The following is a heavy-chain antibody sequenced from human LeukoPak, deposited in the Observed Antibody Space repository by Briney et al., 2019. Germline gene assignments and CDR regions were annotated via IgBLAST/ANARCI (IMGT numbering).Heavy chain of an antibody. J-gene: IGHJ1*01. D-gene: IGHD6-13*01. CDR1: GFTFDDYT. Sequence: QSGGSLRLSCAASGFTFDDYTMYWVRQAPGRGLEWVSLINWDGSDTYYADSVKGRFTISRDNSKNSLYLQVSSLRTEDTALYYCVKGNLQQLLHETEYFQYWGQGTLVTVSS. CDR3: VKGNLQQLLHETEYFQY. V-gene: IGHV3-43*01. CDR2: INWDGSDT.